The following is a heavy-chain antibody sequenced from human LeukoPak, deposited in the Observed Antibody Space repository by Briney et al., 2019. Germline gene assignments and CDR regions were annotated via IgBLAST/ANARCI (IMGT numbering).Heavy chain of an antibody. Sequence: ASVKVSCNASGYTFTGYYMHWVRQAPGQGLEWMGWINPNSGGTNYAQKFQGRVTMTRDTSISTAYMELSRLRSDDTAVYYCARDDSSGYYYSFDYWGQGTLVTVSS. D-gene: IGHD3-22*01. CDR3: ARDDSSGYYYSFDY. CDR1: GYTFTGYY. V-gene: IGHV1-2*02. CDR2: INPNSGGT. J-gene: IGHJ4*02.